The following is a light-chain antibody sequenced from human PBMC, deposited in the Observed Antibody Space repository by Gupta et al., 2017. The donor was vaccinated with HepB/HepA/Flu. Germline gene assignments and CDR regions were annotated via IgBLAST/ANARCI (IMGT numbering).Light chain of an antibody. CDR3: SSYTSSSINYV. CDR2: DVS. V-gene: IGLV2-14*01. J-gene: IGLJ1*01. Sequence: QSALTQPASVSGSPGQSITISCTGTSSDVGGYNYVSWYQQYPGTAPKLMIYDVSNRPSGVSNRFSGSKSGNTASLTISGLQAEDEADYYCSSYTSSSINYVFGTGTKVTVI. CDR1: SSDVGGYNY.